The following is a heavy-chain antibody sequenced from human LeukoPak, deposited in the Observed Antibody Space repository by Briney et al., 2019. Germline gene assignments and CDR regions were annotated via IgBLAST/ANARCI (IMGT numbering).Heavy chain of an antibody. CDR3: AKDLYRSSLVDDAFDI. D-gene: IGHD6-6*01. J-gene: IGHJ3*02. Sequence: GGSLRLSCAASGFTFDDYAMHWVRQAPGKGLEWVSGISWNSGSIGYADSVKGRFTIYRDNAKNSLYLQMNSLRAEDTALYYCAKDLYRSSLVDDAFDIWGQGTMVTVSS. V-gene: IGHV3-9*01. CDR2: ISWNSGSI. CDR1: GFTFDDYA.